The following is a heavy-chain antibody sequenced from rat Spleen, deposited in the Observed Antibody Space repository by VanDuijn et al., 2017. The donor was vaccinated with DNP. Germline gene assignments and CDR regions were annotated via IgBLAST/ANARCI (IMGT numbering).Heavy chain of an antibody. CDR2: INWDGNST. V-gene: IGHV5-7*01. Sequence: EVQLVESDGGLVQPGRSLKLSCAVSGFTFSDYYMAWVRQAPAKGLEWVATINWDGNSTHYRDSVKGRFTISRDNAKSTLYLQMDSLRSEDTATYYCARTRNYDGSYYYDFWGQGVMVTVSS. CDR3: ARTRNYDGSYYYDF. J-gene: IGHJ2*01. D-gene: IGHD1-12*02. CDR1: GFTFSDYY.